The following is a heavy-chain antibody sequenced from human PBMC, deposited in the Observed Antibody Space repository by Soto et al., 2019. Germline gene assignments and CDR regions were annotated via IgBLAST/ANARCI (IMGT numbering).Heavy chain of an antibody. V-gene: IGHV1-18*04. D-gene: IGHD6-13*01. CDR1: GYTFTSYG. Sequence: ASVKVSCKASGYTFTSYGISWVRQAPGQGXEWMGWISAYNGNTNYAQKLQGRVTMTTDTSTSTAYMELRSLRSDDTAVYYCARDKVYRSSWFYYYYRMDVWGQGTTVTVSS. CDR2: ISAYNGNT. J-gene: IGHJ6*02. CDR3: ARDKVYRSSWFYYYYRMDV.